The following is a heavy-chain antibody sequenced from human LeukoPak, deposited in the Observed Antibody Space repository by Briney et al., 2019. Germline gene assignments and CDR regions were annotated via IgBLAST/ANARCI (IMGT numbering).Heavy chain of an antibody. J-gene: IGHJ4*02. Sequence: SETLSLTCTVSGGSISSNSHYWGWIRQPPGKGLDWIGNIYYRGSTAYNPSLRSRVTMSIDTSKNQFSLRLSSVTAADTAVFYCARLSNTGSFDFDYWGQGTLVTVSS. V-gene: IGHV4-39*01. CDR2: IYYRGST. CDR1: GGSISSNSHY. CDR3: ARLSNTGSFDFDY. D-gene: IGHD1-26*01.